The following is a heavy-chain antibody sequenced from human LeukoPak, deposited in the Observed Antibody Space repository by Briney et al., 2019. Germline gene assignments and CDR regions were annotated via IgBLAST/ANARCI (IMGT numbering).Heavy chain of an antibody. J-gene: IGHJ4*02. CDR2: IKKTGSET. D-gene: IGHD6-19*01. Sequence: GGSLRLSCAASGFTFSHFWMSWVRQAPGKGLEWVAYIKKTGSETYYVDSVKGRFTITRDNAKNSLYLQMNSLRAEDTAVYYCARINIAVAGKLFDYWGQGTLVTVSS. V-gene: IGHV3-7*03. CDR1: GFTFSHFW. CDR3: ARINIAVAGKLFDY.